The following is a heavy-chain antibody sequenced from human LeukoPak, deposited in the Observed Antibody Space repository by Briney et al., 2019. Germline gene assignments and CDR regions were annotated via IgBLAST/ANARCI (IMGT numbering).Heavy chain of an antibody. CDR2: ISSSSSYI. CDR3: ARGNSNYGYVLDI. Sequence: GGSLRLSCAASGFTLSTYSMNWVRQAPGKGLEWVSSISSSSSYIYYADSVKGRFTISRDNARTSLYLQMNSLRAEDTAVYYCARGNSNYGYVLDIWGQGTMVTVSS. D-gene: IGHD4-11*01. V-gene: IGHV3-21*01. J-gene: IGHJ3*02. CDR1: GFTLSTYS.